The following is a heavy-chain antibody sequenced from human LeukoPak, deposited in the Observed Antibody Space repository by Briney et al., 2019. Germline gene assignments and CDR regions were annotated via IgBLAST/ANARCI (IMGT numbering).Heavy chain of an antibody. V-gene: IGHV3-7*04. J-gene: IGHJ4*02. CDR3: AGGSGWLIAN. D-gene: IGHD6-19*01. CDR1: GFTFSTYW. CDR2: IKQDGSVE. Sequence: GGSLRLSCAASGFTFSTYWMTWVRQAPGKGLEWVANIKQDGSVENYVDSVKGRFTISRDNAKSSLFLQMNSLTADDTALYYCAGGSGWLIANWGQGTLVTVSS.